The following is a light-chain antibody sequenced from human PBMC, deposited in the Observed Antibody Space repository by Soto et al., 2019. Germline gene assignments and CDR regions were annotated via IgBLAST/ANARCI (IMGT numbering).Light chain of an antibody. CDR2: GAS. Sequence: EIVLTQSPGTLSLSPGERATLSCRASERLSSVYLAWYQQRPGQPPRLLIYGASNRATGIPDRFSGSGSGTDFTLIINGLEPEDVEIYYCQQYGGSPRITFGQGTRLEIK. J-gene: IGKJ5*01. CDR1: ERLSSVY. V-gene: IGKV3-20*01. CDR3: QQYGGSPRIT.